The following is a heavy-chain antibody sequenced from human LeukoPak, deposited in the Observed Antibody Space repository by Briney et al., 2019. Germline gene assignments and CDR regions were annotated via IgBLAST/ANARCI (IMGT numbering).Heavy chain of an antibody. J-gene: IGHJ4*02. V-gene: IGHV4-34*01. D-gene: IGHD2-21*01. CDR1: GRSFSGYY. CDR3: ARGWACGPYFDY. Sequence: SETLSLTCAVYGRSFSGYYWSWIRQPPGKGLEWIGEINHSGSTNYNPSLKSRVTISVDTSKNQFSLKLSSVTAADTAVYYCARGWACGPYFDYWGQGTLVTVSS. CDR2: INHSGST.